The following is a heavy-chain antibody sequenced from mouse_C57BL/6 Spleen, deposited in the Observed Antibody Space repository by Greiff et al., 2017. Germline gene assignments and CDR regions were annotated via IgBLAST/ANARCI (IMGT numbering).Heavy chain of an antibody. CDR3: AREDYPYYYGSSYGAMDY. Sequence: QVQLKEPGTELVKPGASVKLSCKASGYNFNSSWMHWVKQRPGQGLEWIGNINPSNGGTNYTEKFKSTATLTVYKSSSTASMQLSSLTSEDSAVYYCAREDYPYYYGSSYGAMDYWGQGTSVTVSS. CDR2: INPSNGGT. J-gene: IGHJ4*01. V-gene: IGHV1-53*01. CDR1: GYNFNSSW. D-gene: IGHD1-1*01.